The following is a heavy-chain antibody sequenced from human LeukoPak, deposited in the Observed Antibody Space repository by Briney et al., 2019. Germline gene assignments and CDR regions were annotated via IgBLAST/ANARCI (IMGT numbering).Heavy chain of an antibody. CDR1: GFIFRNHG. Sequence: PGGSLRLSCAGSGFIFRNHGMIWVRQAPGRGLEWVSYISPGGNTIYYADSMKGRFTVSRDDAKNSLSLHMNSLRAEDTSVYYCARVRGPTVTTMYFDYWGQGTLVTVSS. CDR3: ARVRGPTVTTMYFDY. D-gene: IGHD4-17*01. J-gene: IGHJ4*02. CDR2: ISPGGNTI. V-gene: IGHV3-48*04.